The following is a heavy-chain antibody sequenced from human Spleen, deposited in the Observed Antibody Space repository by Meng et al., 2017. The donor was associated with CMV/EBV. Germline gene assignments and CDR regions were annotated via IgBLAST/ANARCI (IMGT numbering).Heavy chain of an antibody. D-gene: IGHD3-22*01. CDR1: GGSFSIDYW. CDR3: ARNGHYSLDS. J-gene: IGHJ4*02. CDR2: LHHSGTT. V-gene: IGHV4-4*02. Sequence: SLTCAVSGGSFSIDYWWSWVRQTPGKGLRWLGELHHSGTTTYNPSLNSRVTFSLDKSKNEFSLKLTSVTVADTAVYYCARNGHYSLDSWSQGTLVTVSS.